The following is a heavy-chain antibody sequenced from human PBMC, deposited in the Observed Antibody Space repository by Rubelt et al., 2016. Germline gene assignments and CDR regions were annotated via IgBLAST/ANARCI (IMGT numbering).Heavy chain of an antibody. D-gene: IGHD2/OR15-2a*01. J-gene: IGHJ4*02. V-gene: IGHV4-34*01. CDR1: GGSFSGYY. CDR2: INHSGST. CDR3: ARDSGSRIFDY. Sequence: QVQLQQWGAGLLKPSEPLSLPCAVYGGSFSGYYWSWIRQPPGKGLEWIGEINHSGSTNYNPSLKSRVTISVDTSKNQFSLKLSSVTAADTAVYYCARDSGSRIFDYWGQGTLVTVSS.